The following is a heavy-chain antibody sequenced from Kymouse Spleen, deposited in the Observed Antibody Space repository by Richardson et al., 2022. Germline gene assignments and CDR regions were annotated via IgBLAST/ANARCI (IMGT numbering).Heavy chain of an antibody. CDR1: GFTFSNAW. Sequence: EVQLVESGGGLVKPGGSLRLSCAASGFTFSNAWMSWVRQAPGKGLEWVGRIKSKTDGGTTDYAAPVKGRFTISRDDSKNTLYLQMNSLKTEDTAVYYCTNTIFGVVTLFDYWGQGTLVTVSS. V-gene: IGHV3-15*01. CDR3: TNTIFGVVTLFDY. J-gene: IGHJ4*02. CDR2: IKSKTDGGTT. D-gene: IGHD3-3*01.